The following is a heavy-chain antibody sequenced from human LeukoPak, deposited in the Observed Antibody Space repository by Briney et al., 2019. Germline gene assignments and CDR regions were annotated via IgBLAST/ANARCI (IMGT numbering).Heavy chain of an antibody. CDR3: ARDGMNYDSSGYYLFDY. D-gene: IGHD3-22*01. Sequence: GGSLRLSCAASGFTFSSYEMNWVRQAPGKGLEWVSYISSSGSTIYYADSVKGRFTISRDNAKNSLYLQMNSLRAEDTAVYYCARDGMNYDSSGYYLFDYWGQGTLVTVSS. V-gene: IGHV3-48*03. CDR2: ISSSGSTI. CDR1: GFTFSSYE. J-gene: IGHJ4*02.